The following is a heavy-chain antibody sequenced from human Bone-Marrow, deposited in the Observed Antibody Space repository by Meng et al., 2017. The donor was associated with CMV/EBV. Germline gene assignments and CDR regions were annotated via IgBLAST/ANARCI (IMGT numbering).Heavy chain of an antibody. D-gene: IGHD6-13*01. V-gene: IGHV3-20*04. CDR3: AKGAIAAVPNPMDV. CDR1: GFTFDDYG. Sequence: GESLKISCAASGFTFDDYGMSWVRQAPGKGLEWVSGINWNGGSTGYADSVKGRFTISRDNSKNSLYLQMNSLRTEDTALYYCAKGAIAAVPNPMDVWGQGTTVTVSS. J-gene: IGHJ6*02. CDR2: INWNGGST.